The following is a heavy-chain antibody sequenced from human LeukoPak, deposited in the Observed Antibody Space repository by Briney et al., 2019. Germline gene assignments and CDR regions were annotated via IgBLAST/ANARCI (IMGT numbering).Heavy chain of an antibody. Sequence: ASVTVSCKASGGTFSSYAISWVRQAPGQGLEWMGGIIPIFGTANYAQKFQGRVTITADESTSTAYMELSSLRSEDTAVYYCAREGDGNYYYYGMDVWGQGTTVTVSS. J-gene: IGHJ6*02. CDR2: IIPIFGTA. V-gene: IGHV1-69*13. CDR3: AREGDGNYYYYGMDV. D-gene: IGHD5-24*01. CDR1: GGTFSSYA.